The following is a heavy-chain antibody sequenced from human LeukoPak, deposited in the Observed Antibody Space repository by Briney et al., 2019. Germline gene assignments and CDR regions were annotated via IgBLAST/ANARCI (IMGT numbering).Heavy chain of an antibody. D-gene: IGHD3-10*01. CDR3: ATGGYGSGFYGMDV. CDR1: GYTLTELS. CDR2: FDPEDGET. J-gene: IGHJ6*02. V-gene: IGHV1-24*01. Sequence: ASVKVSCKVSGYTLTELSMHWVRQAPGKGLEWMGGFDPEDGETIYAQKFQGRVTMTEDTSTDTAYMELSSLRSEDTAMYYCATGGYGSGFYGMDVWGQGTTVTVSS.